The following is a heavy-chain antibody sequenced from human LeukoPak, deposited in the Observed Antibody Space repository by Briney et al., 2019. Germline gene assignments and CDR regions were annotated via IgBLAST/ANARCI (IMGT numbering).Heavy chain of an antibody. J-gene: IGHJ5*02. V-gene: IGHV1-2*02. CDR2: INPNSGGT. D-gene: IGHD6-6*01. CDR1: GYTFTGYY. Sequence: ASVKVSCKASGYTFTGYYMHWVRQAPGQGLEWMGWINPNSGGTNYAQKFQGRVTMTRDTSISTAYMELSRLRSDDTAVYYCARDLAYSSWSIGNNWFDPWGQGTLVTVSS. CDR3: ARDLAYSSWSIGNNWFDP.